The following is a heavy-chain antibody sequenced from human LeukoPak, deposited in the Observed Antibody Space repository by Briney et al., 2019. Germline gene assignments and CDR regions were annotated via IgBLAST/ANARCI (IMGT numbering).Heavy chain of an antibody. D-gene: IGHD3-22*01. Sequence: SETLSLTCTVSSGSINSYYWSWIRQPAGKGLEWIGRIYTSGSTNYNPSLKSRVTISVDKSKNQLSLKLNSVTAADTALYYCARVAYYYDSSGSSRGYYFDYWDQGTLVTVSS. J-gene: IGHJ4*02. CDR1: SGSINSYY. V-gene: IGHV4-4*07. CDR2: IYTSGST. CDR3: ARVAYYYDSSGSSRGYYFDY.